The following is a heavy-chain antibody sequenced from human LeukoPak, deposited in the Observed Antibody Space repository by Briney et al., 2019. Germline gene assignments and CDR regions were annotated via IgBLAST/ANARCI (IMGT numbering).Heavy chain of an antibody. CDR2: IWSDGGNK. J-gene: IGHJ4*02. Sequence: PGRSLRLSCAASGFTFSRYVIHWVSQAPGKGLEWVAVIWSDGGNKYYADSVKGRFTISRDNSKNTVYLEMNSLRAEDTAVYYCAREGGSGRTAEDGYWGQGTLVTVSS. CDR1: GFTFSRYV. CDR3: AREGGSGRTAEDGY. V-gene: IGHV3-33*01. D-gene: IGHD6-19*01.